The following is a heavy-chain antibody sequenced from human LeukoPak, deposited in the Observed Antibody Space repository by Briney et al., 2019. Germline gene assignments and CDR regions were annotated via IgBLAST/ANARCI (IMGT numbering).Heavy chain of an antibody. D-gene: IGHD3-10*01. CDR2: MYSGGDT. V-gene: IGHV3-53*01. J-gene: IGHJ6*03. Sequence: GGSLRLSCAASGFTVSDNYMSWVRQAPGKGLEWVSVMYSGGDTYYADSVKGRFTISRDNSKNTLYLQMNSLRAEDTAVYYCAKPTGSGSYYYYMDVWGKGTTVTVSS. CDR3: AKPTGSGSYYYYMDV. CDR1: GFTVSDNY.